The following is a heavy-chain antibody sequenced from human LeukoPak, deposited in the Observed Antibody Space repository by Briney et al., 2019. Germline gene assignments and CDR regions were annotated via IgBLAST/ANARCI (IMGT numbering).Heavy chain of an antibody. D-gene: IGHD1-26*01. CDR2: IKEDGGEI. V-gene: IGHV3-7*03. CDR3: ARSGYSHSWDY. CDR1: GFTFSSYW. Sequence: GGSLRLSCAASGFTFSSYWMSWVRQAPGKGLEWVANIKEDGGEIHFVDSMKGRFTISRDNTKNSLYLQMNSLRGDDTAVYYCARSGYSHSWDYWGQGTLVIVSS. J-gene: IGHJ4*02.